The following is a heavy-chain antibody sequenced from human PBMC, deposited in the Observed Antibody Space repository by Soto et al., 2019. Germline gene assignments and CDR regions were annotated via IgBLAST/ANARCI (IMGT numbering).Heavy chain of an antibody. CDR2: INPSGGST. CDR3: ARARNYYDSSGYYYY. D-gene: IGHD3-22*01. Sequence: ASVKVSCKASGYTFTSYYMHWVRQAPGQGLEWMGIINPSGGSTSYAQKFQGRVTMTRNTSISTAYMELSSLRSEDTAVYYCARARNYYDSSGYYYYWGQGTLVTVSS. V-gene: IGHV1-46*01. CDR1: GYTFTSYY. J-gene: IGHJ4*02.